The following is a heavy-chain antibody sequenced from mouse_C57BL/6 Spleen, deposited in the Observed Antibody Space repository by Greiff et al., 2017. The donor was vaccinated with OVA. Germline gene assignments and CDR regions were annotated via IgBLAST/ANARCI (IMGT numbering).Heavy chain of an antibody. Sequence: QVQLQQSGAELARPGASVKLSCKASGYTFTSYGISWVKQRTGQGLEWIGEIYPRSGNTYYNEKFKGKATLTADKSSITAYMELRSLTSEDSAVYFCARYDGYYDFDYWGQGTTLTVSS. J-gene: IGHJ2*01. CDR3: ARYDGYYDFDY. V-gene: IGHV1-81*01. D-gene: IGHD2-3*01. CDR2: IYPRSGNT. CDR1: GYTFTSYG.